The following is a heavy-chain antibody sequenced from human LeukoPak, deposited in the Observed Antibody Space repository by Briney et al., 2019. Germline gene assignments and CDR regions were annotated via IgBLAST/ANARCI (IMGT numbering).Heavy chain of an antibody. J-gene: IGHJ4*02. D-gene: IGHD6-13*01. Sequence: GGSLRLSCAASGFTFDDYTMHWVRQAPGKGLEWVSLISWDGGSTYYADSVKGRFTISRDNSKNSLYLQMNSLRTEDTALYYCAKVGVVRSSSWYVDYWGQGTLVTVSS. CDR3: AKVGVVRSSSWYVDY. V-gene: IGHV3-43*01. CDR2: ISWDGGST. CDR1: GFTFDDYT.